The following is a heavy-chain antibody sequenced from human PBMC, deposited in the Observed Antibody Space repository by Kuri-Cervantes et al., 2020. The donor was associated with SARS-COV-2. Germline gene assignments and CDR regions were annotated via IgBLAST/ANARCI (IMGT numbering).Heavy chain of an antibody. CDR1: GYSISSGYY. CDR2: IYHSGST. J-gene: IGHJ6*02. Sequence: SETLSLTCAVSGYSISSGYYWGWIRQPPGKGLEWIGSIYHSGSTNYNPSLKSRVTISVDTSKNQFSLKLSSVTAADTAVYYCARAWPNYYYYGMDVWGQGTTVTVSS. CDR3: ARAWPNYYYYGMDV. V-gene: IGHV4-38-2*01.